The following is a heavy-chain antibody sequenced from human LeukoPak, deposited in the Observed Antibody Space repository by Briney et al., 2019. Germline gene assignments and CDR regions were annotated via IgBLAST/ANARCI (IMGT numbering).Heavy chain of an antibody. CDR3: ARRAVGNSHYYSMDV. CDR1: GYTFTSYG. V-gene: IGHV1-18*01. Sequence: ASVKVSCKASGYTFTSYGISWVRQAPGQGLEWMGWISAYNGNTNYAQKLQGRVTITTDTSTSTAFMELSSLRSEDTAVYYCARRAVGNSHYYSMDVWGKGTTVTVSS. D-gene: IGHD6-19*01. J-gene: IGHJ6*03. CDR2: ISAYNGNT.